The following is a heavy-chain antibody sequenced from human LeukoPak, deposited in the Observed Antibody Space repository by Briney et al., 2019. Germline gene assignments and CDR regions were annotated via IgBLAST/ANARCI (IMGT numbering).Heavy chain of an antibody. J-gene: IGHJ4*02. D-gene: IGHD6-13*01. V-gene: IGHV3-21*01. Sequence: GGSLRLSCAASGFTFSSYSMNWVRQAPGKGLEWVSSISSSSSYICYADSVKGRFTISRDNAKNSLYLQMNSLRAEDTAVYYCARVSFYSSSWYWGQGTLVTVSS. CDR3: ARVSFYSSSWY. CDR2: ISSSSSYI. CDR1: GFTFSSYS.